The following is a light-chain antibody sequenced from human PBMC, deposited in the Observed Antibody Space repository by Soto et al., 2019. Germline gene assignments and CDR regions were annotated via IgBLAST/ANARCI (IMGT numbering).Light chain of an antibody. J-gene: IGKJ1*01. CDR1: QSVSSN. CDR3: PQYNNWPADRT. Sequence: EIVMTQSPATLSVSPGERATLSCRASQSVSSNLAWYHQKPGQAPRLLIYGASTRATGIPARFSGSGSGTEFTLTTTSLPSEDFAIYFCPQYNNWPADRTFGQGTKVEIK. V-gene: IGKV3-15*01. CDR2: GAS.